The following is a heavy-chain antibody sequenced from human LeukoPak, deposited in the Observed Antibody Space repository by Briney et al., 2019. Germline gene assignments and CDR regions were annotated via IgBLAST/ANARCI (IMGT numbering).Heavy chain of an antibody. CDR3: ARGLRYFDWLCNWFDP. V-gene: IGHV4-31*03. CDR1: GGSISSGGYY. J-gene: IGHJ5*02. D-gene: IGHD3-9*01. Sequence: SQTLSLTCTVSGGSISSGGYYWSWIRQHPGKGLEWIGYIYYSGSTYYNPSLKSRVTISVDTSKNQFSLKLSSVTAADTAVYYCARGLRYFDWLCNWFDPWGQGTLVTVSS. CDR2: IYYSGST.